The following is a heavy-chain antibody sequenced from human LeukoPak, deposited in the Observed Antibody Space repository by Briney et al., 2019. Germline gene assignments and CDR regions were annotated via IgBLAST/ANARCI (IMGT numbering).Heavy chain of an antibody. Sequence: PGGSLRLSCAASGFTVSSNYMSWVRQAPGKGLEWVSVIYSGGSTYYADSVKGRFTISRDNSKNTLYLQMNSLRAEDTAVYYCAKRLGGGSPIPPRPSDYWGQGTLVTVSS. CDR3: AKRLGGGSPIPPRPSDY. D-gene: IGHD2-15*01. J-gene: IGHJ4*02. CDR1: GFTVSSNY. V-gene: IGHV3-66*01. CDR2: IYSGGST.